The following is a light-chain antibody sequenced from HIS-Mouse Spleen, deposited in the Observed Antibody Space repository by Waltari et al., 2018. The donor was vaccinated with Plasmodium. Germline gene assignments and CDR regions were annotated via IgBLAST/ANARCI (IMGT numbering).Light chain of an antibody. J-gene: IGKJ1*01. CDR3: QQYNSYSWT. Sequence: DIQMTQSPSTLSASVGDRVTITCRASQSISSRLAWYQQKPGKAPKLLIYKASSLESGVPSRFSGSGSGTELTLTISSLQPDDFATYYCQQYNSYSWTFGQGTKVEIK. CDR1: QSISSR. V-gene: IGKV1-5*03. CDR2: KAS.